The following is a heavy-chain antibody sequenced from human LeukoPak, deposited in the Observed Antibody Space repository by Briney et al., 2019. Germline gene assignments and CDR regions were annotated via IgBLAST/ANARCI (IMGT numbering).Heavy chain of an antibody. V-gene: IGHV1-18*01. CDR1: GYTFTSYG. CDR3: AREEADYYDATDAFDI. J-gene: IGHJ3*02. Sequence: GASVKVSCKASGYTFTSYGISWVRQAPGQGLEWMGWISAYNGNTNYAQKLQGRVTMTTDTSTSTAYMELRSLRPDDTAVYYCAREEADYYDATDAFDIWGQGTMVTVSS. D-gene: IGHD3-22*01. CDR2: ISAYNGNT.